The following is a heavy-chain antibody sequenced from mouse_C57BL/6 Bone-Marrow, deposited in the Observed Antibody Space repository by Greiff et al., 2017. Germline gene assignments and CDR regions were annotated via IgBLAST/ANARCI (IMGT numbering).Heavy chain of an antibody. D-gene: IGHD1-1*01. J-gene: IGHJ3*01. Sequence: EVQLVESGGGLVKPGGSLKLSCAASGFTFSSYAMSWVRQTPEKRLEWVATISDGGSYTYYPDNVKGRFTISRDNAKNNLYLQMSHLKSEDTAMYYCARGLYYYGSSYLAYWGQGTLVTVSA. V-gene: IGHV5-4*01. CDR1: GFTFSSYA. CDR3: ARGLYYYGSSYLAY. CDR2: ISDGGSYT.